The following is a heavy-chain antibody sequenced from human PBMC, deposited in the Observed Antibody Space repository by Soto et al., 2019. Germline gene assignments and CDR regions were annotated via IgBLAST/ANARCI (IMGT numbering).Heavy chain of an antibody. J-gene: IGHJ5*02. V-gene: IGHV4-39*01. CDR2: IYYSGST. CDR3: ARQRWELAPLVGWFDP. CDR1: GGSISSSSYY. Sequence: PSEPLSLTCTLSGGSISSSSYYWGWIRQPPGKGLEWIGSIYYSGSTYYNPSLKSRVTISVDTSKNQFSLKLSSVTAADTAVYYGARQRWELAPLVGWFDPWGQGTLVTVSS. D-gene: IGHD1-26*01.